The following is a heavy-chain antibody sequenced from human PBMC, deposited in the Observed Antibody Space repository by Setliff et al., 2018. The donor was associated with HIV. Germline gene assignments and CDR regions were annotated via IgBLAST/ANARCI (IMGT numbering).Heavy chain of an antibody. Sequence: PGGSLRLSCTASGFIFDDYDMNWVRQAPGKGLEWVSSIKWNGVVPGYADSVKGRFTVSRDNAKKSLFLQMNGLRVEDTALYYCAKDSGRFRYGGRQFPFDGWGQGTQVTVSS. D-gene: IGHD1-26*01. J-gene: IGHJ4*02. CDR2: IKWNGVVP. CDR1: GFIFDDYD. CDR3: AKDSGRFRYGGRQFPFDG. V-gene: IGHV3-20*04.